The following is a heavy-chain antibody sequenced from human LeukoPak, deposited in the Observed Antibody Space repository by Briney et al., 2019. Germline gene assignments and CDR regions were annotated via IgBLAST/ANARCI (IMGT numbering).Heavy chain of an antibody. D-gene: IGHD2-2*01. CDR1: GGSISSYY. V-gene: IGHV4-59*01. CDR2: IYYSGST. J-gene: IGHJ4*02. CDR3: ARVNLGYCSSTSCYPFDY. Sequence: PSETLSLTCTVSGGSISSYYWSWIRQPPGTGLEWIGYIYYSGSTNYNPSLKSRVTISVATSKNQFSLKLSSVTAADTAVYYCARVNLGYCSSTSCYPFDYWGQGTLVTVSS.